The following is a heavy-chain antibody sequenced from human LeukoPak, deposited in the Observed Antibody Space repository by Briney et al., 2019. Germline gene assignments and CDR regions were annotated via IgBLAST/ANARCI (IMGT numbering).Heavy chain of an antibody. CDR2: IYYSGST. Sequence: SETLSLTGTGSGGSISSYYWSWIRQPPGKGLEWIGYIYYSGSTNYNPSLKSRVTISVDTSKNQFSLKLSSVTAADTAVYYCASGGYGDYGGDYYYYYMDVWGKGTTATISS. D-gene: IGHD4-17*01. CDR1: GGSISSYY. J-gene: IGHJ6*03. V-gene: IGHV4-59*01. CDR3: ASGGYGDYGGDYYYYYMDV.